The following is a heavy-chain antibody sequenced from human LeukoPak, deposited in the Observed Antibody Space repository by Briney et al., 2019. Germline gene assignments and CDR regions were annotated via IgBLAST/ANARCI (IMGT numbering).Heavy chain of an antibody. D-gene: IGHD1-26*01. CDR1: GYTFTGYY. CDR3: ARGGGWETDAFDI. V-gene: IGHV1-2*02. J-gene: IGHJ3*02. CDR2: INCNTGVT. Sequence: ASVKVSCKASGYTFTGYYMHWVGQAPGQGLEYMGWINCNTGVTNYAQKFQGRVTMTRDTSIITAYMDLSRLRSEDTAVYYCARGGGWETDAFDIWGQGTMVTVSS.